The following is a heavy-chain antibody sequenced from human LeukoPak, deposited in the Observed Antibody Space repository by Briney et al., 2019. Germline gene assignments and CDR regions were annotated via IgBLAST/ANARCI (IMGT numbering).Heavy chain of an antibody. CDR2: IYYSGST. Sequence: SETLSLTCTVSGGSISSYYWSWIRQPPGKGLEWIGYIYYSGSTNYNPSLKSRVTISVDTSKNQFSLKLSSVTAADTAVYYCARFKWSSPYYGSGTGYYYGMDVWGQGTTVTVSS. CDR1: GGSISSYY. V-gene: IGHV4-59*12. J-gene: IGHJ6*02. CDR3: ARFKWSSPYYGSGTGYYYGMDV. D-gene: IGHD3-10*01.